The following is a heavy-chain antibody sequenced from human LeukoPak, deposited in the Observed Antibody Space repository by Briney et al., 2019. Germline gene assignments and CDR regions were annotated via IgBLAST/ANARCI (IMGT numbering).Heavy chain of an antibody. J-gene: IGHJ4*02. Sequence: SETLSLTCAVYGGSFSGYYWSWIRQPPGKGLEWIGEINHSGSTNYNPSLKSRVTISVDTSKNQFSLKLSSVTAADTAVYYCARGRFSYYDILTGQNYFDYWGQGTLVTVSS. V-gene: IGHV4-34*01. CDR3: ARGRFSYYDILTGQNYFDY. D-gene: IGHD3-9*01. CDR1: GGSFSGYY. CDR2: INHSGST.